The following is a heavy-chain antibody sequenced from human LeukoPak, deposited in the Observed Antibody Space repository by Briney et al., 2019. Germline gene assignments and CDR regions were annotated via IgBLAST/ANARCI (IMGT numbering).Heavy chain of an antibody. CDR3: ARDRARYSSSWQFDY. Sequence: ALVKVSCKASGYTFTSYAMHWVRQAPGQRLEWMGWINAGNGNTKYSQKFQGRVTVTRDTSASTAYMELSSLRSEDTAVYYCARDRARYSSSWQFDYWGQGTLVTVSS. CDR1: GYTFTSYA. V-gene: IGHV1-3*01. J-gene: IGHJ4*02. CDR2: INAGNGNT. D-gene: IGHD6-13*01.